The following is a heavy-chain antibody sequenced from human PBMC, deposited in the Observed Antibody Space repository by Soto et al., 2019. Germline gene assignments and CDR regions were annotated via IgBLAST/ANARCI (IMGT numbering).Heavy chain of an antibody. CDR3: ARDGGYCSGGSCYTSDERGY. J-gene: IGHJ4*02. D-gene: IGHD2-15*01. CDR2: ISYDGSNK. Sequence: GGSLRLSCAASGFTFSSYAMHWVRQAPGKGLEWVAVISYDGSNKYYADSVKGRFTISRDNSKNTLYLQMNSLRAEDTAVYYCARDGGYCSGGSCYTSDERGYWGQGTLVTVSS. CDR1: GFTFSSYA. V-gene: IGHV3-30-3*01.